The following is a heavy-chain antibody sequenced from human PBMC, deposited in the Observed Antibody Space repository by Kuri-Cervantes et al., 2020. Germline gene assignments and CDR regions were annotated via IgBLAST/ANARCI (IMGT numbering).Heavy chain of an antibody. D-gene: IGHD2-15*01. CDR3: AKNYLGYCSGGSCYDALDI. CDR2: ISYDGSNK. J-gene: IGHJ3*02. V-gene: IGHV3-30*18. CDR1: GFTFSSYG. Sequence: GGSLRLSCAASGFTFSSYGMHWVRQAPGKGLEWVAVISYDGSNKYYADSVKGRFTISRDNSKNTLYLQMNSLRAEDTAVYYCAKNYLGYCSGGSCYDALDIWGQGTMVTVSS.